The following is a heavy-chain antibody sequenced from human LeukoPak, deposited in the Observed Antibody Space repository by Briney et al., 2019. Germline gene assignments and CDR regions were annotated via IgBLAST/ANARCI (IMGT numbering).Heavy chain of an antibody. D-gene: IGHD6-13*01. J-gene: IGHJ4*02. CDR1: GFTFSSYA. CDR2: ISSSSSYM. V-gene: IGHV3-21*01. CDR3: AAIVRYSSSWSFDC. Sequence: PGGSLRLSCAASGFTFSSYAMSWVRQAPGKGLEWVSSISSSSSYMYYADSVKGRFTISRDNAKNSLYLQMNSLRAEDTAVYYCAAIVRYSSSWSFDCWGQGTLVTVSS.